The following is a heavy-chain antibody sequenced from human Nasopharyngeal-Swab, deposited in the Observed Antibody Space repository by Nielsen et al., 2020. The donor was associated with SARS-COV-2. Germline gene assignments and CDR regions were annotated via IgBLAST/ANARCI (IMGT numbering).Heavy chain of an antibody. CDR3: ARESRSSWYGDYYYGMDV. Sequence: VCHAPRKGLERVSVIYSGGSTYHADSVKGRFTIPRDNSKNTLYLQMNSLRAEDTAVYYCARESRSSWYGDYYYGMDVWGQGTTVTVSS. CDR2: IYSGGST. V-gene: IGHV3-53*01. J-gene: IGHJ6*02. D-gene: IGHD6-13*01.